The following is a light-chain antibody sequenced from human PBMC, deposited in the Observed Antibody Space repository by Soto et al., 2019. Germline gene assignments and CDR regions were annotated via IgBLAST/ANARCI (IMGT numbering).Light chain of an antibody. V-gene: IGKV3-11*01. J-gene: IGKJ5*01. CDR1: QSVSSY. CDR3: QQHSNGPQMT. CDR2: DAS. Sequence: EVLLTQSPAALSLSPGERATLSCRASQSVSSYLAWYHQKPGPAPRLLIYDASNRATGIPARFSGSGSGTDCTLTNSSLQPNDVSHDYCQQHSNGPQMTFGQGTRLE.